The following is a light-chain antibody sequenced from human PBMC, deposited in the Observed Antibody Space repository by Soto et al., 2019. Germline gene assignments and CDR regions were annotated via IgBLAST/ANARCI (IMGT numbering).Light chain of an antibody. CDR3: QQYKSYSRM. V-gene: IGKV1-5*01. Sequence: DIQMTQSPSTLSAFVGHTVTITGRASQSIGRWLAWYQQKPGKAPKLLIFDASTLKTGVPSRFSGSGSGTEFTLTIGSLQPDDFATYYCQQYKSYSRMFGQGTKVDI. CDR1: QSIGRW. J-gene: IGKJ1*01. CDR2: DAS.